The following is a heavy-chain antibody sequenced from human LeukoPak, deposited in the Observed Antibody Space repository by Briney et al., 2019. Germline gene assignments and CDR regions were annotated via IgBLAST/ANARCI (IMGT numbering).Heavy chain of an antibody. Sequence: ASVKVSCKASGYTFTSCYMHWVRQAPGQGLEWMGIINPSGGSTSYAQKFQGRVTMTRDMSTSTVYMELSSLRSEDTAVYYCARDLGGSWYVNKGNWFDPWGQGTLVTVSS. CDR1: GYTFTSCY. J-gene: IGHJ5*02. V-gene: IGHV1-46*01. CDR2: INPSGGST. CDR3: ARDLGGSWYVNKGNWFDP. D-gene: IGHD6-13*01.